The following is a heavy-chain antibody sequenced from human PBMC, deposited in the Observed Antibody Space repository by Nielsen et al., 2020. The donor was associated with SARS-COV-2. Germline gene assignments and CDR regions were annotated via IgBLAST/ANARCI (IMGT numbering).Heavy chain of an antibody. D-gene: IGHD1-26*01. J-gene: IGHJ6*02. CDR3: ARHPSPQFLATPVYYYGMDV. V-gene: IGHV4-61*07. CDR2: VYYSGTT. Sequence: WIRQPPGKGLEWIGYVYYSGTTNYNPSLKSRVTISLDTSKNQFSLKLSSVTAADTAVYYCARHPSPQFLATPVYYYGMDVWGQGTTVTVSS.